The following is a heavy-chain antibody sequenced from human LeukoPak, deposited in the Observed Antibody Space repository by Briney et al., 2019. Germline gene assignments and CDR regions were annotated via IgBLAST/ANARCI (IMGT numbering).Heavy chain of an antibody. CDR2: ITERGST. Sequence: PSETLPLTCAVSGGSFSGHYWSWIRQSPGKGLEWIGEITERGSTNYNPSLKSRVTISRDTSKNHFSLKVSSVTAADTAVYYCARGPKTEDGTFHSPNAWGQGTLVTVSS. CDR3: ARGPKTEDGTFHSPNA. J-gene: IGHJ5*02. CDR1: GGSFSGHY. V-gene: IGHV4-34*01. D-gene: IGHD1-1*01.